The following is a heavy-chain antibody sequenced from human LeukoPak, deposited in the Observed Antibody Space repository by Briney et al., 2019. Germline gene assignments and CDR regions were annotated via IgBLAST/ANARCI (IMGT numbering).Heavy chain of an antibody. J-gene: IGHJ5*02. CDR3: ARMYSSSSNWFDP. CDR2: IYYSGST. CDR1: GGSFSSYY. Sequence: SETLSLTCAVYGGSFSSYYWSWIRQPPGKGLEWIGYIYYSGSTNYNPSLKSRVTISVDTSKNQFSLKLSSVTAADTAVYYCARMYSSSSNWFDPWGQGTLVTVSS. V-gene: IGHV4-59*08. D-gene: IGHD6-6*01.